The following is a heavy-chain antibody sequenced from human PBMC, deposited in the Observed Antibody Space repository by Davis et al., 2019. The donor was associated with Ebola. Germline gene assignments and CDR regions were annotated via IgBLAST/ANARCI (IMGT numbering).Heavy chain of an antibody. V-gene: IGHV1-18*04. CDR3: ARARGRWDVGGYLLGH. CDR1: GYTFRMYG. J-gene: IGHJ4*02. D-gene: IGHD1-26*01. CDR2: TTVYNGDT. Sequence: ASVKVSCKASGYTFRMYGITWVRQAPGQGLEWMGWTTVYNGDTKYAQNLQGRVTMTTESSTSTAYMELRGLTYDDTAVYFCARARGRWDVGGYLLGHWGQGTLVTVSS.